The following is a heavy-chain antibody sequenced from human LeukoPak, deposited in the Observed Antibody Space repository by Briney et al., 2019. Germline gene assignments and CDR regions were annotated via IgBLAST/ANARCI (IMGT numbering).Heavy chain of an antibody. CDR3: ARQGQQLTFDY. CDR2: IYPGASHT. V-gene: IGHV5-51*01. J-gene: IGHJ4*02. D-gene: IGHD6-13*01. CDR1: GYSFTSYW. Sequence: GESLKISCKGSGYSFTSYWNGWVRQMPGKGLEWMGIIYPGASHTRYSPSFQGQVTISADKSISTAYLQWSSLKASDTAMYYCARQGQQLTFDYWGQGTLVTVSS.